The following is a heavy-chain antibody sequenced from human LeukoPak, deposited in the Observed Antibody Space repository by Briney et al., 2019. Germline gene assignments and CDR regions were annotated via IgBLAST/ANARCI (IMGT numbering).Heavy chain of an antibody. J-gene: IGHJ5*02. CDR2: IRSKANSYAT. D-gene: IGHD2-15*01. CDR3: ARRIVERHTIEEDNWFDP. V-gene: IGHV3-73*01. CDR1: GFTFSGSA. Sequence: GGSLRLSCAASGFTFSGSAMHWVRQASGKGLEWVGRIRSKANSYATAYAASVKGRFTISRDDSENTAYLQMNSLKTEDTAVYYCARRIVERHTIEEDNWFDPWGQGILVTVSS.